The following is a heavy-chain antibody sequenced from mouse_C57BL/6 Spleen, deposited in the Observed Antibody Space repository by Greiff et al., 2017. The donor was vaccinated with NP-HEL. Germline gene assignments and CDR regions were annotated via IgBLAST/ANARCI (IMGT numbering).Heavy chain of an antibody. CDR3: ARTLVTTVVAHFDY. V-gene: IGHV1-50*01. J-gene: IGHJ2*01. Sequence: QVQLQQPGAELVKPGASVKLPCKASGYTFTSYWMQWVKQRPGQGLEWIGEIDPSDSYTNYNQKFKGKATLTVDTSSSTAYMQLSSLTSEDSAVYYCARTLVTTVVAHFDYWGQGTTLTVSS. D-gene: IGHD1-1*01. CDR2: IDPSDSYT. CDR1: GYTFTSYW.